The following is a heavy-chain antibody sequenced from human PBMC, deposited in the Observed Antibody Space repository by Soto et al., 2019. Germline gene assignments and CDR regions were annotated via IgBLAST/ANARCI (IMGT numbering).Heavy chain of an antibody. CDR2: LLRSGSSA. CDR1: GFTCRTYA. CDR3: AKDAISGDGIWLMDS. Sequence: GGSLRLSCAASGFTCRTYAMTWARQAPGKGLEWVSSLLRSGSSAYYADSVRGRFSISSDTSASSLYLQMDNLRAEDTAIYYCAKDAISGDGIWLMDSWGQGTVVTVSS. V-gene: IGHV3-23*01. D-gene: IGHD4-17*01. J-gene: IGHJ5*02.